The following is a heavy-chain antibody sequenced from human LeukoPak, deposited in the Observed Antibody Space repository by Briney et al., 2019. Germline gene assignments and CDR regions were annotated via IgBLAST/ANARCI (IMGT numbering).Heavy chain of an antibody. Sequence: GGSPRLSCVASGFTFSSYAMSWARQAPGKGLEWVSAISSSGDNTYYADSVKGRFTFSRDNSRNTLYLQMNSLTAEDTALYYCAKGFGSWFYDAFDIWGQGTMVTVSS. V-gene: IGHV3-23*01. CDR2: ISSSGDNT. CDR3: AKGFGSWFYDAFDI. D-gene: IGHD2-15*01. J-gene: IGHJ3*02. CDR1: GFTFSSYA.